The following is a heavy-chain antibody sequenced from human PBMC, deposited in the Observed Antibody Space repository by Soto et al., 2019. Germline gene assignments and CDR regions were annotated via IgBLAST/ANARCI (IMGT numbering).Heavy chain of an antibody. D-gene: IGHD3-16*02. CDR1: GGSISSHDDY. V-gene: IGHV4-30-4*08. Sequence: QVQLQESGPGLVKPSQTLSLICTVSGGSISSHDDYWSWIRQLPGEGLEWIGFIYHNGNTFYNPSLKSRLTISRDTSKNQFSLRLSSVTAADTAVYYCTRGELSWDYWGQGTLVTVSS. J-gene: IGHJ4*02. CDR2: IYHNGNT. CDR3: TRGELSWDY.